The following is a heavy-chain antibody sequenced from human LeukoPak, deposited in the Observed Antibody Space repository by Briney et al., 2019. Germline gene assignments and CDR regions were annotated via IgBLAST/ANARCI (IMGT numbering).Heavy chain of an antibody. CDR2: INPNSGGT. CDR1: GYTFTGYY. Sequence: ASVKVSCKASGYTFTGYYMHWVRQAPGQGLEWMGWINPNSGGTNYAQKFQGRVTMTRDTSISTAYMELSSLRFDDTAVYYCARSYSSGWFARGLTFDIWGQGTMVTVSS. CDR3: ARSYSSGWFARGLTFDI. D-gene: IGHD6-19*01. V-gene: IGHV1-2*02. J-gene: IGHJ3*02.